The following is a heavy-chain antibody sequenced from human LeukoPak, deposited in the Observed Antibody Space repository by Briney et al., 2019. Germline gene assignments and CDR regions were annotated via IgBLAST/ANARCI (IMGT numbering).Heavy chain of an antibody. D-gene: IGHD3-3*01. CDR3: AKDQMGLRFLEWLSPFDY. CDR2: ISGSGGST. J-gene: IGHJ4*02. V-gene: IGHV3-23*01. CDR1: GFTFSSYA. Sequence: PGGSLRLSCAASGFTFSSYAMSWVRQAPGKGLEWVSAISGSGGSTYYADSVKGRFTISRDNSKNTLYPQMNSLRAEDTAVYYCAKDQMGLRFLEWLSPFDYWGQGTLVTVSS.